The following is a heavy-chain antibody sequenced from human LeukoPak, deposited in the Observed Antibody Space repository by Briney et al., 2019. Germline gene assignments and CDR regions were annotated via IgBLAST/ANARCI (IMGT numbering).Heavy chain of an antibody. Sequence: SETLSLTCTVSGGSISSYYWSWIRQPPGKGLEWIGYIYYSGSTNYNPSLKSRVTISVDTSKNQFSLKLSSVTAADTAVYYCARLSLPANYYYYYYTDVWGKGTTVTVSS. J-gene: IGHJ6*03. CDR3: ARLSLPANYYYYYYTDV. CDR1: GGSISSYY. V-gene: IGHV4-59*01. D-gene: IGHD1-26*01. CDR2: IYYSGST.